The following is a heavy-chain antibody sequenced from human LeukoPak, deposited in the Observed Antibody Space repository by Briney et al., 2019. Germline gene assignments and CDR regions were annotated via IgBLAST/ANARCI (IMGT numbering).Heavy chain of an antibody. J-gene: IGHJ6*03. CDR1: GYTFTSYY. V-gene: IGHV1-46*01. Sequence: GASVKVSCKASGYTFTSYYMHWVRQAPGQGLEWMGIINPSGGSTSYAQKFQGRVTMTRDTSTSTVYMELSSLRSEDTAVYYCARGYSNYVGSYYYYYMDVWGKGTTVTVSS. D-gene: IGHD4-11*01. CDR2: INPSGGST. CDR3: ARGYSNYVGSYYYYYMDV.